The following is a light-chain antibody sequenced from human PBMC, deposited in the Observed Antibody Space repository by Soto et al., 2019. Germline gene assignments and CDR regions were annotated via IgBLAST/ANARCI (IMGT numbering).Light chain of an antibody. CDR3: QQYGTSRT. CDR2: GAS. CDR1: QSVSSY. Sequence: EIVLTQSPGTLSLSPGERATLSCRASQSVSSYLAWYQQKPGQAPRLLIFGASTRATSIPDRFSGSGSGTDFTLTISRLEPEDFAVYYCQQYGTSRTFGQGTKVEIK. J-gene: IGKJ1*01. V-gene: IGKV3-20*01.